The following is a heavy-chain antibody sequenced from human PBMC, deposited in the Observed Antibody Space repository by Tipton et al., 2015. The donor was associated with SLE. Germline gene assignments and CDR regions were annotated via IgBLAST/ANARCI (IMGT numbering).Heavy chain of an antibody. D-gene: IGHD2-15*01. V-gene: IGHV4-59*11. CDR3: AGGWQDYCSGGTCYALDY. CDR1: GGSISSHY. Sequence: TLSLTCTVSGGSISSHYWSWIRQAPGKGLEWIGYISNSETTNYNPSLKSRVTISVDRAKNQFSLKLRSVTAADTAVYYCAGGWQDYCSGGTCYALDYWGQGKLVTVSS. J-gene: IGHJ4*02. CDR2: ISNSETT.